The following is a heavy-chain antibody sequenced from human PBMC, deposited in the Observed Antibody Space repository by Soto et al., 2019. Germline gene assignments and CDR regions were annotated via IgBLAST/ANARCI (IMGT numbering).Heavy chain of an antibody. V-gene: IGHV1-18*01. D-gene: IGHD6-13*01. CDR3: ARPEQQLVRYHYYRMDV. J-gene: IGHJ6*02. CDR1: GYTFTSYG. Sequence: ASVKVSCKASGYTFTSYGISWVRQAPGQGLEWMGWISAYNGNTNYAQKLQGRVTMTTDTSTSTAYMELRSLRSDDTAVYYCARPEQQLVRYHYYRMDVWGQGTTVTVSS. CDR2: ISAYNGNT.